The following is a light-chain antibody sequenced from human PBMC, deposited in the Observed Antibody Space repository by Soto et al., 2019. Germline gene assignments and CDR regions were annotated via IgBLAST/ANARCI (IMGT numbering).Light chain of an antibody. CDR2: DVS. CDR1: SSDVGGYNY. CDR3: TSYTSSSTVL. J-gene: IGLJ3*02. V-gene: IGLV2-14*01. Sequence: QSALTQPASVSGSPGQSITISCTGTSSDVGGYNYVSWYQQHPGKAPKLMIYDVSNRPSGISNRFSGSKSGNTASLTIFGLQADDEADYYCTSYTSSSTVLFGGGTKLTVL.